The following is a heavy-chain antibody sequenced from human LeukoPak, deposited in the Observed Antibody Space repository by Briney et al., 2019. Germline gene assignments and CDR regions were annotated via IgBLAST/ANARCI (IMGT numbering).Heavy chain of an antibody. CDR3: AKHVGYSGYGYYFDC. V-gene: IGHV3-30*02. J-gene: IGHJ4*02. CDR2: LRYDGTNK. D-gene: IGHD5-12*01. CDR1: GFTLSNSG. Sequence: GGSLRLSCEASGFTLSNSGMHWVRQAPGKGLVWVAFLRYDGTNKYYADSVKGRFTISRDNSKNTLFLQMNSLRTEDTAVYYCAKHVGYSGYGYYFDCWGQGTLVTVSS.